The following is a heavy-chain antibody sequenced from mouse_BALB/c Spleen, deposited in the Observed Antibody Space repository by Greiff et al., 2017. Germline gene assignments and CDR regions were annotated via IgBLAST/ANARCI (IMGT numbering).Heavy chain of an antibody. CDR1: GYTFTSYT. V-gene: IGHV1-4*02. CDR3: APMITRFAY. D-gene: IGHD2-4*01. Sequence: QVQLQQSAAELARPGASVKMSCKASGYTFTSYTMHWVKQRPGQGLEWIGYINPSSGYTEYNQKFKDKTTLTADKSSSTAYMQLSSLTSEDSAVYYCAPMITRFAYWGKGTLVTVSA. CDR2: INPSSGYT. J-gene: IGHJ3*01.